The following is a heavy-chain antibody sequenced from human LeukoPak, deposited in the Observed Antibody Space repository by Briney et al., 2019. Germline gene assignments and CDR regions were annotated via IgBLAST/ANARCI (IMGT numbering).Heavy chain of an antibody. CDR2: IYPRDSNT. Sequence: GESLKISCKGSGYRFTSSWIGWVRQMPGKGLEWMGIIYPRDSNTIYSPSFQGQVTISVDTSINTAYLQWISLKASDTAMYYCARHPIAAGGAYNWFDPWGQGTLVTVSS. CDR3: ARHPIAAGGAYNWFDP. V-gene: IGHV5-51*01. J-gene: IGHJ5*02. D-gene: IGHD6-13*01. CDR1: GYRFTSSW.